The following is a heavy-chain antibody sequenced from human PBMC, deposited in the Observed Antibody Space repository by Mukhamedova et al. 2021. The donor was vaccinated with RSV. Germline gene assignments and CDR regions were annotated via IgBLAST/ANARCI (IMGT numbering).Heavy chain of an antibody. J-gene: IGHJ4*02. V-gene: IGHV3-23*01. CDR3: AKAATVDDY. CDR2: ISGSGGST. D-gene: IGHD4-23*01. Sequence: GLEWVSAISGSGGSTYYADSVKGRFTIARDNSKNTLYLQMNSLRAEDTAVDYCAKAATVDDYCGQGTLVTVSS.